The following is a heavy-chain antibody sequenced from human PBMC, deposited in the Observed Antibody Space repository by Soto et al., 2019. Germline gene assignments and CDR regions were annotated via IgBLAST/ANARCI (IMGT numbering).Heavy chain of an antibody. D-gene: IGHD3-16*01. V-gene: IGHV3-53*01. CDR3: VKEFKGAFDY. CDR1: GFTVSSNY. CDR2: IYSGGNT. J-gene: IGHJ4*02. Sequence: GGSLRLSCAASGFTVSSNYMSWVRHAPGKGLEWVSVIYSGGNTDYADSVKGRFTMSRDNSKITLYLQMNSLRAEDTAVYFCVKEFKGAFDYWGQGTLVTVSS.